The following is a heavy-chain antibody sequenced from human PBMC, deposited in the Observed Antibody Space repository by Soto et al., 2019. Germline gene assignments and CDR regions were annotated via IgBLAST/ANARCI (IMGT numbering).Heavy chain of an antibody. CDR3: AKAPGYCSHNDCDGPHLES. D-gene: IGHD2-15*01. V-gene: IGHV3-23*01. CDR1: GFTLSNYA. Sequence: EVQLWESGGGLVQPGGSLRLSCAASGFTLSNYAMSWVRQAPGKGLEWVSVFSGYDGSTYYADSVKGRFAISSDKSKNTLYVQMNSLRADDTAVYYWAKAPGYCSHNDCDGPHLESWGQGPLGSV. CDR2: FSGYDGST. J-gene: IGHJ4*02.